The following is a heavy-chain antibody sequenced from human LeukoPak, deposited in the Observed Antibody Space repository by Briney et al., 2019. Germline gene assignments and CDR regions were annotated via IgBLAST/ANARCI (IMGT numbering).Heavy chain of an antibody. J-gene: IGHJ4*02. D-gene: IGHD1-26*01. V-gene: IGHV7-4-1*02. CDR1: GYTFTNYT. CDR3: TSPPVRATDY. CDR2: IDTNTGNP. Sequence: ASVKVSCKASGYTFTNYTINWVRLAPGQGLEWMGWIDTNTGNPTYAQGFTGRFVFSLDTSVSTAYLQISSLKAEDTAIYYCTSPPVRATDYWGQGTLVTVSS.